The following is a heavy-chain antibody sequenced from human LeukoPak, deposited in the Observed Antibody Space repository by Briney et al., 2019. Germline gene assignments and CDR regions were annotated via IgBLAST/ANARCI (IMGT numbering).Heavy chain of an antibody. J-gene: IGHJ4*02. CDR1: GGSITSFP. CDR3: ARGSGGYLHY. CDR2: IYSSGST. D-gene: IGHD1-26*01. V-gene: IGHV4-59*01. Sequence: SETLSLTCTVSGGSITSFPWSWLRQSPGKGLEGIGYIYSSGSTNYNPSLKSRVTILLDTTKNQFSLNLSSVTAADTAVYYCARGSGGYLHYWGPGTLVSVSS.